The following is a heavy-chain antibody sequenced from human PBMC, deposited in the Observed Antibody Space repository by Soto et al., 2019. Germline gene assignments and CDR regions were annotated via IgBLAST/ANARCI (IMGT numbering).Heavy chain of an antibody. CDR1: GFTFSNAW. V-gene: IGHV3-15*07. CDR3: ATSSWSWDYFDY. CDR2: IKRKSDGGTT. J-gene: IGHJ4*02. Sequence: EVQLVESGGGLVKPGGSLRLSCAASGFTFSNAWMNWVRQAPGKGLEWVGRIKRKSDGGTTDYAAPVKGRFTISRDDSKNTLYLQMNSLKTEDTALYYCATSSWSWDYFDYWAQGTLVTVSS. D-gene: IGHD1-26*01.